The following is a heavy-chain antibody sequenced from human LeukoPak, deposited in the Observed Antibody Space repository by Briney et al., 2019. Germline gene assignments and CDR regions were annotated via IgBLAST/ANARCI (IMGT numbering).Heavy chain of an antibody. Sequence: GGSLRLSCAVSGCTFNSYWMSWVRQAPGKGLEWVANIKQDGSEKYYVDSVKGRFTISRDNAENSLYLQMNSLRADDTAVYYCARGQVLDYWGQGTLVTVSS. CDR1: GCTFNSYW. V-gene: IGHV3-7*01. J-gene: IGHJ4*02. CDR2: IKQDGSEK. CDR3: ARGQVLDY.